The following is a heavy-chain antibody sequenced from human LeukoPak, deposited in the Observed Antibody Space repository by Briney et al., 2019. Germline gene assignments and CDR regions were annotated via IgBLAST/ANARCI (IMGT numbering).Heavy chain of an antibody. CDR1: GFTFSSYS. V-gene: IGHV3-48*04. J-gene: IGHJ4*02. CDR2: ISSSSSTI. CDR3: ARVLLSGHGDY. D-gene: IGHD7-27*01. Sequence: GGSLRLSCAASGFTFSSYSMNWVHQAPGKGLEWVSYISSSSSTIYYADSVKGRFTISRDNAKNSLYLQMNSLRAEDTAVYYCARVLLSGHGDYWGQGTLVTVSS.